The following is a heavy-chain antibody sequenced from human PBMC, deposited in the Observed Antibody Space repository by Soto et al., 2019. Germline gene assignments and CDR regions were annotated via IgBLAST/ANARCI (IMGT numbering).Heavy chain of an antibody. D-gene: IGHD3-10*01. J-gene: IGHJ4*02. CDR3: ATLWGQD. V-gene: IGHV4-39*01. CDR1: GGSISSSRYY. CDR2: IYYSGST. Sequence: QLQLPESGRGLVKPSETLSLTCTVSGGSISSSRYYWGWIRQPPGKGLEWIGRIYYSGSTYYNPSLKSRVTISVYTSKNQFSLKLSSVTATDTAVYYCATLWGQDWGQGTLVTVSS.